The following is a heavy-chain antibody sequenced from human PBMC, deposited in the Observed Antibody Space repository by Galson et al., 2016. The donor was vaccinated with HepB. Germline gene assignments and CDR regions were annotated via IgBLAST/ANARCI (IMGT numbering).Heavy chain of an antibody. CDR3: VRDIHYTDGGGYYRAFDI. D-gene: IGHD3-22*01. J-gene: IGHJ3*02. V-gene: IGHV3-7*04. CDR2: INQGGSEN. CDR1: GFTFSSNW. Sequence: SLRLSCAASGFTFSSNWMNWVRQTPGTGLEWVANINQGGSENNYVDSVKGRFTISRDNAKNSLYLQMHSLRVEDTAVYYCVRDIHYTDGGGYYRAFDIWGQGTMVTVSS.